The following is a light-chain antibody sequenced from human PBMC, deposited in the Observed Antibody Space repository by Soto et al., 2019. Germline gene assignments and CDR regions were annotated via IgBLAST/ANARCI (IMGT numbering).Light chain of an antibody. J-gene: IGKJ5*01. CDR3: QQRSTRPPIT. CDR1: QSVFSY. V-gene: IGKV3-11*01. Sequence: EIVLTQSPATLSLSPGESATLSCRASQSVFSYLAWYQQKPGQAPRLLIYNASNRATGIPARFSGSGSGTDFTLTISSLEPEDFAVYYCQQRSTRPPITFGQGTRLEIK. CDR2: NAS.